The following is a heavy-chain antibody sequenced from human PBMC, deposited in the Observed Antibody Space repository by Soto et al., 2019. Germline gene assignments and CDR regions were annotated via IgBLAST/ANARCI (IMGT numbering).Heavy chain of an antibody. CDR2: INAGNGNT. Sequence: ASLNVSFKASGYTFTIYSIHLFLHSPLQRLELMGSINAGNGNTKYSQNFQCRVTITRDTSASTAYMELSSLRSEDKAVYYCAREGKGKMKIKWFDHWGKRTMVPVSS. J-gene: IGHJ5*02. CDR1: GYTFTIYS. CDR3: AREGKGKMKIKWFDH. V-gene: IGHV1-3*01. D-gene: IGHD3-10*01.